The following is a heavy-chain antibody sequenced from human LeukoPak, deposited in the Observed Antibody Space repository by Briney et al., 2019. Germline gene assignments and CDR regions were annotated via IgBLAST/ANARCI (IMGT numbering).Heavy chain of an antibody. V-gene: IGHV4-39*01. J-gene: IGHJ4*02. D-gene: IGHD3-22*01. CDR1: GGSISSYSYY. CDR2: IFYSGST. Sequence: PSQTLSLTCTVSGGSISSYSYYWGWIRQPPGKGLEWIGSIFYSGSTSYYPSLKSRVTISVDTSKNQFSLKLSSVTAADTAVYYCARHSSDYYSAFDYWGLGNLVTVSS. CDR3: ARHSSDYYSAFDY.